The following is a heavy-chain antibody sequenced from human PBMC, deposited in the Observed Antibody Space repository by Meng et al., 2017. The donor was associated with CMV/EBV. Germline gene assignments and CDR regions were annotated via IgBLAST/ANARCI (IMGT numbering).Heavy chain of an antibody. CDR2: IIPTFGTA. CDR3: AASNPTYYYYGMDV. Sequence: SVKVSCKASGGTFSSYAISWVRQAPGQGLEWMGGIIPTFGTANYAQKFQGRVTIATDESTSTAYMELSSLRSEDTAVYYCAASNPTYYYYGMDVWGQGTTVTVSS. V-gene: IGHV1-69*05. J-gene: IGHJ6*02. CDR1: GGTFSSYA.